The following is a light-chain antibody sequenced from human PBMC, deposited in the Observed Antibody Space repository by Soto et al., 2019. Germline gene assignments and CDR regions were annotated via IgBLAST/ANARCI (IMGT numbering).Light chain of an antibody. Sequence: QSVLTQPASVSGSPGQSIAISCTGTSSDVGGYNYVSWYQQHPGKAPKLIIYDVSNRPSGVSNRFSGSKSGNTASLTISGLQAEDEADYYCSSFTSGNTRVFGGGT. CDR3: SSFTSGNTRV. CDR2: DVS. V-gene: IGLV2-14*01. J-gene: IGLJ3*02. CDR1: SSDVGGYNY.